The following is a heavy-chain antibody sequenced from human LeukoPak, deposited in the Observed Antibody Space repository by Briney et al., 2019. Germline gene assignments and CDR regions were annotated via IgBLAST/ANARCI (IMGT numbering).Heavy chain of an antibody. Sequence: GESLKTSCRGSGYSFSGYGVAWVRQMSGKGLEWMGIIFPGDSDTRYSPSFEGQVTISADKSISTAYLQWKSLKASDTDVYYCARQPGSGAWGQGTLVTVSS. D-gene: IGHD1-14*01. CDR2: IFPGDSDT. V-gene: IGHV5-51*01. CDR3: ARQPGSGA. CDR1: GYSFSGYG. J-gene: IGHJ5*02.